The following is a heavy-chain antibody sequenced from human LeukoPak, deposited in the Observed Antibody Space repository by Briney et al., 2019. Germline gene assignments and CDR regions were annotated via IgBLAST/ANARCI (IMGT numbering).Heavy chain of an antibody. Sequence: GGSLRLSCSTSGFTFSTYTMHWVRQAPGKGLEYVSAIRSDGDSTYYADSVKGRFTISRDNSKNTLYLQMSSLGTEDTAVYFCVKGGVSMVRAPMGVWGQGTTVTVSS. CDR3: VKGGVSMVRAPMGV. CDR2: IRSDGDST. CDR1: GFTFSTYT. V-gene: IGHV3-64D*06. J-gene: IGHJ6*02. D-gene: IGHD3-10*01.